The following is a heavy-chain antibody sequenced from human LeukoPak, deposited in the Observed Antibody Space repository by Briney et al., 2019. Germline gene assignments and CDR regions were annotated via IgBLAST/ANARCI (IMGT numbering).Heavy chain of an antibody. D-gene: IGHD2-15*01. CDR3: ARGDLDVVALGY. CDR2: IIPIFGTA. V-gene: IGHV1-69*13. Sequence: PRASVKVSCKASGGTFSSYAISWVRQAPGQGLEWMGGIIPIFGTANYAQKFQGRVTITADESTSTAYMELSSLRSEDTAVYYCARGDLDVVALGYWGQGTLVTVSS. CDR1: GGTFSSYA. J-gene: IGHJ4*02.